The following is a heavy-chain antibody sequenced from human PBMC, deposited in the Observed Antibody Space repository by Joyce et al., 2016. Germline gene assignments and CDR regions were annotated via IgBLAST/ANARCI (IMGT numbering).Heavy chain of an antibody. Sequence: QVQLQESGPGLVKPSQTLSLTCTVSGDSISSDGYYWSWIRQHPGKGLECIGCISYSGSTFYSPSLRSRVTISVDTSKNQVSLKLSSVTAADTAVYYCARDWAMVDAFDIWGQGTMVTVSS. V-gene: IGHV4-31*03. J-gene: IGHJ3*02. CDR1: GDSISSDGYY. CDR2: ISYSGST. CDR3: ARDWAMVDAFDI. D-gene: IGHD5-18*01.